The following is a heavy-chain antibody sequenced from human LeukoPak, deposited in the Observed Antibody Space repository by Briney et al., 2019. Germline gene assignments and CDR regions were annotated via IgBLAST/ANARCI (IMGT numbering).Heavy chain of an antibody. V-gene: IGHV3-23*01. CDR3: AKRISELQTLTTFDY. D-gene: IGHD1-7*01. CDR2: ISGSGGST. CDR1: GFTFRSYA. J-gene: IGHJ4*02. Sequence: PGGSLRLSCAASGFTFRSYAMTWVRQAPGKGLEWVSGISGSGGSTYYADSVKGRFTISRDNSQNTVYLQMNNLRAEDTAVYYCAKRISELQTLTTFDYWGQGTLVTVSS.